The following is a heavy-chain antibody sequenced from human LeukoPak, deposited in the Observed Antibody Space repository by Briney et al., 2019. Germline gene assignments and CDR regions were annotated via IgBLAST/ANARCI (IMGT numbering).Heavy chain of an antibody. CDR2: INPNSGGT. Sequence: ASVNVSCKASGYTFTGYYMHWVRQAPGQGLEWMGWINPNSGGTNYAQKFQGRVTMTRDTSISTAYMELSRLRSDDTAVYYCARVIAVTTAGGYSSGWYLDYWGQGTLVTVSS. D-gene: IGHD6-19*01. J-gene: IGHJ4*02. CDR1: GYTFTGYY. CDR3: ARVIAVTTAGGYSSGWYLDY. V-gene: IGHV1-2*02.